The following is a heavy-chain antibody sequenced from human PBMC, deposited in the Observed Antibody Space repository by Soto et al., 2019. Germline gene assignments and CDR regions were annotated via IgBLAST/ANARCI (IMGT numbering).Heavy chain of an antibody. D-gene: IGHD3-16*01. CDR2: ISTSSSTI. V-gene: IGHV3-48*01. J-gene: IGHJ5*02. Sequence: EVQLVESGGGLVQPGGSLRLSCAASGFTFSSYSMNWVRQAPGKGLEWVSYISTSSSTIYYADSVKGRFTISRDNAKNSLSLQMNSLRAEDTAVYYCARDLWGVGVPGPWGQGTLVTVSS. CDR3: ARDLWGVGVPGP. CDR1: GFTFSSYS.